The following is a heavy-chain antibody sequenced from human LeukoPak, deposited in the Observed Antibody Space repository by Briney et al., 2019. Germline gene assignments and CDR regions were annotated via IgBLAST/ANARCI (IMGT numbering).Heavy chain of an antibody. CDR3: ARGGTHSSSWLYYYGMDV. CDR1: GFTFSSYS. J-gene: IGHJ6*02. Sequence: GGSLRLSCAASGFTFSSYSMNWVRQAPGKGLEWVSSISSSSSYIYYADSVKGRFTISRDNAKNSLYLQMNSLRAEDTAVYYCARGGTHSSSWLYYYGMDVWGQGTTVTVSS. D-gene: IGHD6-13*01. CDR2: ISSSSSYI. V-gene: IGHV3-21*01.